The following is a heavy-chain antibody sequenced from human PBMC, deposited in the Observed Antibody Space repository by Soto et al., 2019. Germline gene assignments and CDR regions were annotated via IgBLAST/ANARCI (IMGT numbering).Heavy chain of an antibody. CDR1: GFTFSSHA. CDR3: ANSYYYGSGSYYYYYYGMDV. D-gene: IGHD3-10*01. CDR2: ISGSCGST. J-gene: IGHJ6*02. V-gene: IGHV3-23*01. Sequence: GGSLRLCCAASGFTFSSHAMSWVRQAPGKELERVSAISGSCGSTYYADSVKGRFTTSRDNSKNTLYLQMNSLRAEDTAVYYCANSYYYGSGSYYYYYYGMDVWGQGTTVTVSS.